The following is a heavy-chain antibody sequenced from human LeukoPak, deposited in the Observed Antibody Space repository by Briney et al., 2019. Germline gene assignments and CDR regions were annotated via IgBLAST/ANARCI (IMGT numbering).Heavy chain of an antibody. D-gene: IGHD3-16*02. CDR2: LSFDATGR. CDR1: ELHFDTHG. CDR3: ARDLQDISSFYFDY. V-gene: IGHV3-30*03. Sequence: GSRWRSWVAAELHFDTHGMHWVRQAQGKGMEWVAGLSFDATGRYYADSVKGRFTISRDNSKNTLYLQMHSLSAEDTAVYFCARDLQDISSFYFDYWGQGSLVTVSS. J-gene: IGHJ4*02.